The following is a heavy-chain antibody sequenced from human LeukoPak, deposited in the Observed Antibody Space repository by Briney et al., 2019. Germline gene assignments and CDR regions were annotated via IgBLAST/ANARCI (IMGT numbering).Heavy chain of an antibody. CDR2: IYPGDSDT. D-gene: IGHD6-13*01. J-gene: IGHJ5*02. V-gene: IGHV5-51*01. CDR1: GYSFTSYW. CDR3: ARHALSSSWYRTVNWFDP. Sequence: GESLKISCKGSGYSFTSYWIGWLSQMPGKGLEWMGIIYPGDSDTRYSPSFQGQVTISADKSISTAYLQWSSLKASDTAMYYCARHALSSSWYRTVNWFDPWGQGTLVTVSS.